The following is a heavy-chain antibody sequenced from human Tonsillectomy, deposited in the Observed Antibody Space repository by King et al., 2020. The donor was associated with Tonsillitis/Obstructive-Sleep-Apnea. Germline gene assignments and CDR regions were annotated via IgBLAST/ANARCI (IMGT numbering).Heavy chain of an antibody. CDR1: GYTFTGYY. CDR2: INPNSGGT. Sequence: QLVQSGAEVKKPGASVKVSCKASGYTFTGYYMHWVRQAPGQGLEWMGWINPNSGGTKYAQKFQGRVTMTRDTSITTAYMELSSLRSDDTAVYYCARGDIWFGDMWGKGTLVTVSS. J-gene: IGHJ4*02. D-gene: IGHD3-10*01. CDR3: ARGDIWFGDM. V-gene: IGHV1-2*02.